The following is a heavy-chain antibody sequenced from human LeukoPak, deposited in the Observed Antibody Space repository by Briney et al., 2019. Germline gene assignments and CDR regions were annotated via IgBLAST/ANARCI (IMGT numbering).Heavy chain of an antibody. CDR1: GYTFTCYD. Sequence: ASVKVSCKASGYTFTCYDINWVRQATGQGLEWMGWMNPNSGNTGYAQKFQGRVTMTRNTSISTAYMELSSLRSEDTAVYYCARAGYSSSWYLYWGQGTLVTVSS. CDR2: MNPNSGNT. D-gene: IGHD6-13*01. CDR3: ARAGYSSSWYLY. J-gene: IGHJ4*02. V-gene: IGHV1-8*01.